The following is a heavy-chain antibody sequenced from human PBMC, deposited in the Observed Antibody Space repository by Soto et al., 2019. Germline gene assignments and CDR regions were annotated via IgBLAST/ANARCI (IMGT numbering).Heavy chain of an antibody. J-gene: IGHJ5*02. Sequence: QVQLVQSGAEVKKPGASVKVSCKASGYTFTSYDINWVRQATGQGLEWMGWMNPNSGNTGYAQKFQGRITMTRHTTKCTAYMELSSLRSQDPAVYYCAREKGRSGFDPWGHGTLVTVSS. CDR2: MNPNSGNT. V-gene: IGHV1-8*01. D-gene: IGHD6-6*01. CDR1: GYTFTSYD. CDR3: AREKGRSGFDP.